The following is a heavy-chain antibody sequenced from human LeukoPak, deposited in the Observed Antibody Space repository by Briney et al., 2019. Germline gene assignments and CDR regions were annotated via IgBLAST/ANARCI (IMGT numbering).Heavy chain of an antibody. CDR2: IYYSGST. D-gene: IGHD3-10*01. V-gene: IGHV4-59*08. CDR1: GGSISSYY. J-gene: IGHJ5*02. CDR3: ARHGITMVRGSDWFDP. Sequence: SSETLSLTCTVSGGSISSYYWSWIRQPPGKGQEWIGYIYYSGSTNYNPSPKSRVTISVDTSKNQFSLKLSSVTAADTAVYYCARHGITMVRGSDWFDPWGQGTLVTVSS.